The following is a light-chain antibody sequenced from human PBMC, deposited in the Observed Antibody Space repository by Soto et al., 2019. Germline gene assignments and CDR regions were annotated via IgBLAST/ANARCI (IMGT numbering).Light chain of an antibody. CDR3: QQYDNLPSIT. J-gene: IGKJ5*01. Sequence: DIQMTQSPSSLSASVGDRVTITCQASQDISNYLNWYQQKPGKAPNLLIYDASNLQTGVPSRFSGSGSGTDLTVTISNLQPEDIATDYCQQYDNLPSITFGQGTRLDFK. CDR1: QDISNY. V-gene: IGKV1-33*01. CDR2: DAS.